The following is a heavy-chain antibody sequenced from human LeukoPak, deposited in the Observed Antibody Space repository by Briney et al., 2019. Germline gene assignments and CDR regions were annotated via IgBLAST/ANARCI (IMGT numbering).Heavy chain of an antibody. D-gene: IGHD2-2*01. V-gene: IGHV4-4*07. CDR2: IYTSGST. J-gene: IGHJ6*03. Sequence: SETLSLTCTVSGGSISSYYWSWIRQPAGKGLEWIGRIYTSGSTNYNPSLKSRVTMSVDTSKNQFSLKLSSVTAADTAVYYCAREFIVVVPAASRLYYYYMDVWGKGTTVTVSS. CDR1: GGSISSYY. CDR3: AREFIVVVPAASRLYYYYMDV.